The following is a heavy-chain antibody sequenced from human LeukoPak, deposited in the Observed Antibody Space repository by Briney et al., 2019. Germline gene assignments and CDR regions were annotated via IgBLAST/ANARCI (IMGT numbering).Heavy chain of an antibody. V-gene: IGHV3-7*01. CDR1: GFTFDDYG. Sequence: TGGSLRLSCEASGFTFDDYGMHWVRQAPGKGLEWVANIKQDGSETYYVDSVKGRFTISRDNAKNSLNLQMNSLRVEDTAVYYCARAGGARSSWSHWGQGTLVTVSS. CDR2: IKQDGSET. CDR3: ARAGGARSSWSH. D-gene: IGHD6-13*01. J-gene: IGHJ4*02.